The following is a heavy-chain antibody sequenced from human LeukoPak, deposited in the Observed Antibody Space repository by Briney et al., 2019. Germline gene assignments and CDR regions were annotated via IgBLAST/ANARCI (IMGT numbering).Heavy chain of an antibody. V-gene: IGHV3-74*01. CDR3: VRHNYGYDY. J-gene: IGHJ4*02. Sequence: GGSLRLSCAASGFTFNRYWMHWVRHAPGEGPVWVAHILNDGGSTSYADSVKGRFTISRDNAKNTLSLQMNSLRAEDTAVYYCVRHNYGYDYWGQGTPVTVSS. CDR1: GFTFNRYW. D-gene: IGHD5-18*01. CDR2: ILNDGGST.